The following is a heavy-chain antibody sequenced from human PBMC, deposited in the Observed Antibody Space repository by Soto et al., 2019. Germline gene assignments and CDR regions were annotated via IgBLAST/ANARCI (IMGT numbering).Heavy chain of an antibody. CDR2: RSYDASKK. CDR3: AKQWGMACRPLTSFDS. Sequence: PAGSLRLSCVASGGTFSADGKHWGRQPPDKGQGLVGVRSYDASKKKYADSVNGRCTISRDDSNNTLYLQMNSLRPEDTAVYYCAKQWGMACRPLTSFDSWGQGPLVTLSS. V-gene: IGHV3-30*18. J-gene: IGHJ4*02. D-gene: IGHD2-8*02. CDR1: GGTFSADG.